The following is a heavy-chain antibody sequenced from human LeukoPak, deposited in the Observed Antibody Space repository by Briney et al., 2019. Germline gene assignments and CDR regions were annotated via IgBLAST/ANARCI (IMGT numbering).Heavy chain of an antibody. CDR3: ARHSRQQFNADGFDI. Sequence: SGTLSLTCTVSGGSISTNNYYWGWIRQPPGKGLEWIGTIYYSGSTYYNPSLKSRVTISVDTSKNQFSLKLSSVTAADTAVYYCARHSRQQFNADGFDIWGQGTMVTVSS. J-gene: IGHJ3*02. CDR2: IYYSGST. V-gene: IGHV4-39*01. D-gene: IGHD6-13*01. CDR1: GGSISTNNYY.